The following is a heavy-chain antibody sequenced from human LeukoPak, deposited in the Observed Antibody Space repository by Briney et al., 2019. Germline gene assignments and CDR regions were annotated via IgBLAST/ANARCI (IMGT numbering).Heavy chain of an antibody. J-gene: IGHJ1*01. CDR3: ARVLDSSTSRYQSLKY. CDR1: GFTFSSYW. D-gene: IGHD2-2*01. CDR2: IKQDESEK. Sequence: GGSLRLSCAASGFTFSSYWMNWVRRAPGKGLEWVANIKQDESEKYYVDSVKGRFTISRDNAKNSLYLQLNNLRAEDTAVYYCARVLDSSTSRYQSLKYWGQGTLVTVSS. V-gene: IGHV3-7*01.